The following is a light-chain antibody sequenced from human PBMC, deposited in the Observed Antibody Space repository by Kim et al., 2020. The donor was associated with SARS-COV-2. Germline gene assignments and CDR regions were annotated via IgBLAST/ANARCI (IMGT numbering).Light chain of an antibody. CDR3: QQYFSTPYT. J-gene: IGKJ2*01. CDR2: WAS. CDR1: QSILYSSNNETY. Sequence: DIVMTQSQDSLAVSLGERATINCKSSQSILYSSNNETYLAWYQQRPGQPPKLLIYWASTRESGVPGRFSGRGSGTDFTLTISSLQAEDVAVYYCQQYFSTPYTFGQGTKLEIK. V-gene: IGKV4-1*01.